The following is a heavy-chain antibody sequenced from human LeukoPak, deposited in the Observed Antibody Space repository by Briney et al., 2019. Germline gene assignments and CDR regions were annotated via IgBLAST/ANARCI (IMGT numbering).Heavy chain of an antibody. Sequence: GGSLRLSCAASGFTFSSYSMNWVRQAPGKGLEWVSYIRSSSRTIYYADSVKGRFTISRDNSKNTLYLQMNSLRAEDTAVYYCAKDDGGSYYIYYYYMDVWGKGTTVTISS. CDR2: IRSSSRTI. CDR3: AKDDGGSYYIYYYYMDV. CDR1: GFTFSSYS. V-gene: IGHV3-48*01. D-gene: IGHD1-26*01. J-gene: IGHJ6*03.